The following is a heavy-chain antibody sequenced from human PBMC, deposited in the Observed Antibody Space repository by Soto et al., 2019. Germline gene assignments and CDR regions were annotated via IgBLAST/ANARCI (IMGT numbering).Heavy chain of an antibody. D-gene: IGHD6-19*01. Sequence: GGSLRLSCAASGFTFSSYDMHWVRQATGKGLEWVSAIGTAGDTYYPGSVKGRFTISRENAKNSLYLQMNSLRAGDTAVYYCARGSSSGWYYYYGMDVWGQGTTVTVSS. CDR2: IGTAGDT. J-gene: IGHJ6*02. CDR1: GFTFSSYD. V-gene: IGHV3-13*01. CDR3: ARGSSSGWYYYYGMDV.